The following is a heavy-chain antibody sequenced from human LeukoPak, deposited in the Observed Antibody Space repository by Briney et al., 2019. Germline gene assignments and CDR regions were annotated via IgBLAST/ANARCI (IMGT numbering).Heavy chain of an antibody. CDR1: GGSISSYY. CDR3: AXXXXXXXXXXXXXXXXXXXMDX. V-gene: IGHV4-4*07. J-gene: IGHJ6*03. Sequence: PSETLSLTCTVSGGSISSYYWSWIRQPAGKGLEWIGRIYTSGSTNYNPSLKSRVTISVDKSKNQFSLKLSSVTAADTAVYYCAXXXXXXXXXXXXXXXXXXXMDXWXXXXTVXVSS. CDR2: IYTSGST.